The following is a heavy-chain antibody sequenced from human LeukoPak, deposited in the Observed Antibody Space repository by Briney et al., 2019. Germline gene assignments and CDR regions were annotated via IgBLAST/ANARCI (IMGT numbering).Heavy chain of an antibody. J-gene: IGHJ4*02. D-gene: IGHD3-10*01. CDR3: ARGGVDYYGSGTYYLVYYFDY. CDR2: ISGSSGST. V-gene: IGHV3-23*01. Sequence: GGSLRLSCAASGFTFNSYAMSWVRQAPGKGLEWVSTISGSSGSTYYADSVKGRFTISRDNSENTLFLQMNSLRAEDTAVYYCARGGVDYYGSGTYYLVYYFDYWGQGALVTVSS. CDR1: GFTFNSYA.